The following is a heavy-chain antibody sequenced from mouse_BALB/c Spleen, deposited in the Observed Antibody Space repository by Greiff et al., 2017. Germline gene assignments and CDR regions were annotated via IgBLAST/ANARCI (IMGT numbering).Heavy chain of an antibody. CDR1: GFTFSDYG. D-gene: IGHD3-3*01. Sequence: DVMLVESGGGLVQPGGSRKLSCAASGFTFSDYGMAWVRQAPGKGPEWVAFISNLAYSIYYADTVTGRFTISRENAKNTLYLEMSSLRSEDTAMYYCARDPGHFDYWGQGTTLTVSS. CDR2: ISNLAYSI. CDR3: ARDPGHFDY. J-gene: IGHJ2*01. V-gene: IGHV5-15*02.